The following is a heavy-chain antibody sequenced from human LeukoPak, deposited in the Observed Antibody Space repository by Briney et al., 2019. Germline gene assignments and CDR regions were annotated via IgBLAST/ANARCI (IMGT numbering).Heavy chain of an antibody. J-gene: IGHJ3*02. D-gene: IGHD6-6*01. V-gene: IGHV1-18*01. CDR2: ISVYNGNT. Sequence: ASVKVSCKASGYTFTSYGISWVRQAPGQGLEWMGWISVYNGNTNYAQKLQGRVTMTTDTSTSTAYMELRSLRSDDTAVYYCARDHPPRYSSSDAFDIWGQGTMVTVSS. CDR3: ARDHPPRYSSSDAFDI. CDR1: GYTFTSYG.